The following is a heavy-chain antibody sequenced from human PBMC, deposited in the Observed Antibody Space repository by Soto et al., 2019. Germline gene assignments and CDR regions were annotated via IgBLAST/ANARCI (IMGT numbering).Heavy chain of an antibody. D-gene: IGHD3-10*01. CDR1: TDSSSFTNSY. Sequence: SETLSLTCTVSTDSSSFTNSYWGWIRQPPGKGLQWIGSSSYNGGTFYNPSLKGRVVISFDTSKKQSSLQVTSVTAADTAVYFWTRRRIEVVWRGFDFWGQGSPVTVSS. J-gene: IGHJ4*02. CDR3: TRRRIEVVWRGFDF. V-gene: IGHV4-39*01. CDR2: SSYNGGT.